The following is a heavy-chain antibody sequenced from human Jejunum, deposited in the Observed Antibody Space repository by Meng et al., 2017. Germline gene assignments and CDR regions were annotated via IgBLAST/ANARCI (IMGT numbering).Heavy chain of an antibody. V-gene: IGHV3-72*01. CDR1: GFTFSDYY. J-gene: IGHJ4*01. Sequence: GGSLRLSCAASGFTFSDYYMDWVRQAPGKGLEWVGRCRTKTNSYSTDYAASVNGRFSVSRDDSKNSLYLQVNDLKVEDTAVYFCGRGAGCSGSSLDYWGHGTLVTVSS. CDR3: GRGAGCSGSSLDY. D-gene: IGHD6-19*01. CDR2: CRTKTNSYST.